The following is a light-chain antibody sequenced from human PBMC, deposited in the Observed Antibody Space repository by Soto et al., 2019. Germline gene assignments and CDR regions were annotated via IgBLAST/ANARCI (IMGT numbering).Light chain of an antibody. J-gene: IGLJ2*01. CDR1: TSDIGNYNY. V-gene: IGLV2-14*01. CDR2: EVT. Sequence: QAVVTQPASVSGSPGQSITISCNGTTSDIGNYNYVSWYQQHPGKAPKIMIYEVTNRPSGISKRFSASKSGNTASLTISGLQADDEADYYCSSYTSRSTVVFGGGTKLTVL. CDR3: SSYTSRSTVV.